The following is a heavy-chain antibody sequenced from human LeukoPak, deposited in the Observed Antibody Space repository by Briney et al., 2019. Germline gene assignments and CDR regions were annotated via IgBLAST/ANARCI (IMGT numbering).Heavy chain of an antibody. CDR2: ISAYNGNT. CDR3: ARDKTAAAVPGAFDI. J-gene: IGHJ3*02. Sequence: GASVKVSCKASGYTFTSYGISWVRQAPGQGLEWMGWISAYNGNTNYAQKLQGRVTMTTDTSTSTAYMELRSLRSEDTAVYYCARDKTAAAVPGAFDIWGQGTMVTVSS. V-gene: IGHV1-18*01. CDR1: GYTFTSYG. D-gene: IGHD6-13*01.